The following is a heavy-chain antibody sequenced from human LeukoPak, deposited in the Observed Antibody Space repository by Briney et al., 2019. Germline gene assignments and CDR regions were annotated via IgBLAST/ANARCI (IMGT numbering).Heavy chain of an antibody. V-gene: IGHV1-69*01. CDR1: GGIFSSYA. Sequence: SVKVSCKASGGIFSSYAISWVRQAPGRGLEWMGGIIPIFGTGNYAQKFQGRVTITADESTSTAYMELSCLRSEDTAVYYCARRGSDCSGGNCYLGYAFDIWGQGTMVTVSS. CDR2: IIPIFGTG. D-gene: IGHD2-15*01. CDR3: ARRGSDCSGGNCYLGYAFDI. J-gene: IGHJ3*02.